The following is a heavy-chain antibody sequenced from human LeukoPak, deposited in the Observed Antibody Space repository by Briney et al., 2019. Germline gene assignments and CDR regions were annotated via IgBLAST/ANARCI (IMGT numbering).Heavy chain of an antibody. J-gene: IGHJ5*02. D-gene: IGHD2-2*01. CDR1: GYTFTSYD. CDR2: MNPNSGNT. Sequence: ASVKVSCKASGYTFTSYDINWVRQATGQGLEWMGWMNPNSGNTGYAQKFQGRVTITRNTSISTAYMELSSLRSEDTAVYYCAKKGPGARRGKWFDPWGQGTPVTVSS. CDR3: AKKGPGARRGKWFDP. V-gene: IGHV1-8*03.